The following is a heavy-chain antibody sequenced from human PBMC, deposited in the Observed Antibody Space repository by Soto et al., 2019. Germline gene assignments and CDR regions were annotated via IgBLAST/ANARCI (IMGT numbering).Heavy chain of an antibody. CDR2: IYPGDSDT. D-gene: IGHD5-12*01. J-gene: IGHJ4*02. CDR3: ARLKRDGYNYSPLYY. Sequence: KGLEWMGIIYPGDSDTRYSPSFQGQVTISADKSISTAYLQWSSLKASDTAMYYCARLKRDGYNYSPLYYWGQGTLVTVSS. V-gene: IGHV5-51*01.